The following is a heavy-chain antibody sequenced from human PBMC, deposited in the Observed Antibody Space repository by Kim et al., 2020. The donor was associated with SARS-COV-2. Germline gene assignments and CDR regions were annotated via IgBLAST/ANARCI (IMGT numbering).Heavy chain of an antibody. CDR1: GFTFSSYA. V-gene: IGHV3-30-3*01. Sequence: GGSLRLSCAASGFTFSSYAMHWVRQAPGKGLEWVEVISYDGSNKYYADSVKGRFTISRDNSKNTLYLQMNSLRAEDTAVYYCARDNSDYDILTGYYPSLDYWGQGTLVTVSS. CDR2: ISYDGSNK. D-gene: IGHD3-9*01. J-gene: IGHJ4*02. CDR3: ARDNSDYDILTGYYPSLDY.